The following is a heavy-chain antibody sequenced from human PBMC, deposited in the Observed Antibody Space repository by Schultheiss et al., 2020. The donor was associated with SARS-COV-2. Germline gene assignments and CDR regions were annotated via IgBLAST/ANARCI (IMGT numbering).Heavy chain of an antibody. J-gene: IGHJ4*02. D-gene: IGHD6-13*01. CDR1: GFTLRNYA. V-gene: IGHV3-74*01. Sequence: GGSLRLSCEVSGFTLRNYAMSWVRQAPGKGLEWVSRINSDGSRTYYADSVKGRFTISRDDAKNTLYLQMNSLRAEDTAVYYCARAATATPGTDWGQGTLVTVSS. CDR2: INSDGSRT. CDR3: ARAATATPGTD.